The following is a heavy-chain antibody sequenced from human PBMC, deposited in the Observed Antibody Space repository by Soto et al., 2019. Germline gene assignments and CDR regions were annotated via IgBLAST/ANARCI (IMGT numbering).Heavy chain of an antibody. CDR2: IYYSGST. D-gene: IGHD3-16*02. CDR1: GGSVSSGSYY. CDR3: ARDQSPPYYDYVWGSYRDGMDV. Sequence: SETLSLTCTVSGGSVSSGSYYWSWIRQPPGKGLEWIGYIYYSGSTNYNPSLKSRVTISVDTSKNQFSLKLGSVTVADTAVYYCARDQSPPYYDYVWGSYRDGMDVWGQGTTVTVSS. V-gene: IGHV4-61*01. J-gene: IGHJ6*02.